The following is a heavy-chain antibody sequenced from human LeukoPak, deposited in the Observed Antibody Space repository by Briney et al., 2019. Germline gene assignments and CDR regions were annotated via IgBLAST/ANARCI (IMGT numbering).Heavy chain of an antibody. Sequence: GGSLRISCAASGFTVRSNYMSWVRQAPGEGPEWVSVIYTGGTTYYADSVKGRFTISRGNAKNSLYLQMNSLRVEDTAVYYCARDESGDNDAFDTWGQGTMVTVSS. J-gene: IGHJ3*02. CDR3: ARDESGDNDAFDT. V-gene: IGHV3-53*01. CDR2: IYTGGTT. CDR1: GFTVRSNY. D-gene: IGHD2-21*01.